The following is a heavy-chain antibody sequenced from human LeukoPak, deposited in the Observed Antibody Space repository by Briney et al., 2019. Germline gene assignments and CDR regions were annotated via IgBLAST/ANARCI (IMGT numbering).Heavy chain of an antibody. CDR1: GFTFDDYA. CDR2: ISWISGSI. D-gene: IGHD2-15*01. V-gene: IGHV3-9*01. CDR3: AKDIVAGAFDI. Sequence: PGRSLRLSCAASGFTFDDYAMHWVRQAPGKGLEWVSGISWISGSIGYADSVKGRFTISRDNAKNSLYLQMNSLRAEDTALYYCAKDIVAGAFDIWGQGTMVTVSS. J-gene: IGHJ3*02.